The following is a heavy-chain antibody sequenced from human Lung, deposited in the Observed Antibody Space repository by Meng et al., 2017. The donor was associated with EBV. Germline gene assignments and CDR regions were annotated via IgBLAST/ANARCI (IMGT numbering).Heavy chain of an antibody. Sequence: QVQLGEYGDEVKNPGSSVKVSCKASGGTFSSYTISWVRQDPGQGLEWMVRIIPILGIANYAQKFQGRVTITADKSTSTAYMELSSLRSEDTAVYYCARDEGGWLTAPDYWGQGTLVTVSS. CDR3: ARDEGGWLTAPDY. V-gene: IGHV1-69*08. D-gene: IGHD5-24*01. J-gene: IGHJ4*02. CDR1: GGTFSSYT. CDR2: IIPILGIA.